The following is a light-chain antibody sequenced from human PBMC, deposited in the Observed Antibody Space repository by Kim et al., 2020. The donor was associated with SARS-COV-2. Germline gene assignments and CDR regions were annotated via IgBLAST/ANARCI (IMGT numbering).Light chain of an antibody. V-gene: IGLV10-54*01. CDR3: SAWDSSLSAWV. CDR2: RNN. J-gene: IGLJ3*02. CDR1: STNVDKEG. Sequence: QTATLTCTGDSTNVDKEGAAWLQQHPGHPPKLLSDRNNDRNSGISERFSASRSGNTASLAITGLQPEDEADYYCSAWDSSLSAWVFGGGTQLTVL.